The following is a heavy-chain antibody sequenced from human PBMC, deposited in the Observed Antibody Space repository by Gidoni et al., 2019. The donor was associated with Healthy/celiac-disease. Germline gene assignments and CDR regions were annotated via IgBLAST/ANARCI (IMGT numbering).Heavy chain of an antibody. Sequence: EVQLVESGGGWVQPGRSLSLSCSASGFTFDDYAMHWVRKAPGKGLEWVSGISWNSGSIGYADSVKGRFTISRDNAKNSLYLQMNSLRAEDTALYYCAKGLYYYDSSGYYPSGWYGMDVWGQGTTVTVSS. V-gene: IGHV3-9*01. D-gene: IGHD3-22*01. CDR1: GFTFDDYA. CDR2: ISWNSGSI. CDR3: AKGLYYYDSSGYYPSGWYGMDV. J-gene: IGHJ6*02.